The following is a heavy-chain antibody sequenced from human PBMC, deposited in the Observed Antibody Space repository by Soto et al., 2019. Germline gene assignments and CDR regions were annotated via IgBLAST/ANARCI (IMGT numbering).Heavy chain of an antibody. CDR3: ARDLGYCSGGSCYRFNWFDP. D-gene: IGHD2-15*01. Sequence: SETLSIASTVSGGSISSGGYYWSWIRQHPGKGLEWIGYIYCSGSTYYNPSLKSRVTISVDTSKNQFSLKLSSVTAADTAVYYCARDLGYCSGGSCYRFNWFDPWGQGTLVTVSS. CDR2: IYCSGST. J-gene: IGHJ5*02. V-gene: IGHV4-31*03. CDR1: GGSISSGGYY.